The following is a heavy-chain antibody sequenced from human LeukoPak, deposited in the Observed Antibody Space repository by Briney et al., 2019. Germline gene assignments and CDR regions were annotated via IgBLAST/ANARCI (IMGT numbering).Heavy chain of an antibody. CDR3: ARDRRLRYFDWLGY. V-gene: IGHV1-18*01. D-gene: IGHD3-9*01. CDR2: INAYNGNT. CDR1: GYTFTSYG. J-gene: IGHJ4*02. Sequence: GASVKVSCKASGYTFTSYGISWVRQAPGQGLEWMGWINAYNGNTNYAQNHQGRVTMTTATSTSTAYMELRSLRSDDTAVYYCARDRRLRYFDWLGYWGQGTLVTVSS.